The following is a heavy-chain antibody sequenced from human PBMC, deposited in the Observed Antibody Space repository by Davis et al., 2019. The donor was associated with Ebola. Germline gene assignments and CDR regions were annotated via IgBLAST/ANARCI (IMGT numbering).Heavy chain of an antibody. Sequence: GGSLRLSCAASGFVVSTYYMSWVRQAPGKGLEWLSVIYSGGTTYYADSVKGRFTISREDSKNTLYLQMSSLRADDTAVYYCAKELVVADHWGQGTLVTVSS. CDR2: IYSGGTT. CDR1: GFVVSTYY. CDR3: AKELVVADH. J-gene: IGHJ4*02. V-gene: IGHV3-53*01. D-gene: IGHD5-12*01.